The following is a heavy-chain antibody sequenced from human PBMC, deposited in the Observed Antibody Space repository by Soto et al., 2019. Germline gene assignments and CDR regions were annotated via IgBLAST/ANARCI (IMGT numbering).Heavy chain of an antibody. J-gene: IGHJ3*02. D-gene: IGHD3-10*01. CDR3: ARDTIISEEYLDAFDI. CDR1: GFTFSSYS. V-gene: IGHV3-21*01. Sequence: GGYLRLSCAASGFTFSSYSMNWVRQAPGKGLEWVSSISSSSSYIYYADSVKGRFTISRDNAKNSLYLQMNSLRAEDTAVYYCARDTIISEEYLDAFDIWGQGTMVTVSS. CDR2: ISSSSSYI.